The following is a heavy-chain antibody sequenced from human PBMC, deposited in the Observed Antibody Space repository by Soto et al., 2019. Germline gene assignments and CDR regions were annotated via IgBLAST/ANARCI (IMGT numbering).Heavy chain of an antibody. D-gene: IGHD2-8*01. CDR3: ASAIGYCTNGVCYRVQEYYVMDV. Sequence: GESLKISCKGSGYSFTSYWIGWVRQMPGKGLEWMGIIYPGDSDTRYSPPFQGQVTISADKSISTAYLQWSSLKASDTAMYYCASAIGYCTNGVCYRVQEYYVMDVWGQGTPVTVSS. CDR2: IYPGDSDT. J-gene: IGHJ6*02. CDR1: GYSFTSYW. V-gene: IGHV5-51*01.